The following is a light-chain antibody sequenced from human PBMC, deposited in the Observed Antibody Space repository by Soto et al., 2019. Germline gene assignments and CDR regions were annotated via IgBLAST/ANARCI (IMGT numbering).Light chain of an antibody. CDR1: TSDVGSHNF. CDR2: EVR. V-gene: IGLV2-14*01. J-gene: IGLJ2*01. CDR3: SAYTSRSTLV. Sequence: QSALTQPASVSGSPGQSITISCTGTTSDVGSHNFVSWYQQLPGKAPKLLIYEVRNRPSGISYRFSGSKSGTTASLTISSLLPEDEADYYCSAYTSRSTLVFGGGTKLTVL.